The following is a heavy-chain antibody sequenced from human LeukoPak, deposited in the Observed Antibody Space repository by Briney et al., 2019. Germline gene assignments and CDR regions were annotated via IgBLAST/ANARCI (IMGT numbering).Heavy chain of an antibody. D-gene: IGHD3-22*01. V-gene: IGHV3-48*03. CDR2: ISSSGSTI. CDR3: ARDLPYYYDSSGYQRGYYFDY. J-gene: IGHJ4*02. CDR1: GFTFSSYE. Sequence: PGGSLRLSCAASGFTFSSYEMNWVRQAPGKGLEWVSYISSSGSTIYYADSVKGRFTISRDNAKNSLYLQMNSLRAEDTAVYYCARDLPYYYDSSGYQRGYYFDYWGQGTLVTVSS.